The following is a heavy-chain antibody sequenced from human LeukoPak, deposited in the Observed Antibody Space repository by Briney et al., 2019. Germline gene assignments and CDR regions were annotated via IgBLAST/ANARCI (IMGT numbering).Heavy chain of an antibody. CDR3: ASASGY. CDR2: IYTTGST. J-gene: IGHJ4*02. CDR1: GDSISSDY. D-gene: IGHD6-19*01. V-gene: IGHV4-4*07. Sequence: SQTLSLTCTVSGDSISSDYWSWIRQLAGKGLEWIGRIYTTGSTNYNPSLKSRVTMSVDMSKNQFSLKLSSVTAADTAVYYCASASGYWGQGTLVTVSS.